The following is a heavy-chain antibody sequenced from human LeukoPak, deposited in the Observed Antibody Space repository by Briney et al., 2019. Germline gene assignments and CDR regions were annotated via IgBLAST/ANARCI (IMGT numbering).Heavy chain of an antibody. CDR1: GYTFTSYG. V-gene: IGHV1-18*01. D-gene: IGHD4-17*01. Sequence: ASVKVSCKASGYTFTSYGISWVRQAPGQGLEWMGWISAYNGNTNYVQKLQGRVTMTTDTSTSTAYMELRSLRSDDTAVYYCARDYGDYVLGSFDYWGQGTLVTVSS. CDR2: ISAYNGNT. CDR3: ARDYGDYVLGSFDY. J-gene: IGHJ4*02.